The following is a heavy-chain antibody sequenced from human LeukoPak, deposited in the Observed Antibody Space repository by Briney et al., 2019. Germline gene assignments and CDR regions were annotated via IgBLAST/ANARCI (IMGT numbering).Heavy chain of an antibody. V-gene: IGHV4-59*01. J-gene: IGHJ5*02. CDR3: PRGRAIQLPPLDP. D-gene: IGHD1-1*01. Sequence: PEGLSLTRIVSGGSLSSYYWSWIRPPPGRGREGVGYTYYSGSTNYNPSLQRRATIPVHTSKNQSSLNLSSVTPEHRALHCFPRGRAIQLPPLDPWGQGTLVTVSS. CDR1: GGSLSSYY. CDR2: TYYSGST.